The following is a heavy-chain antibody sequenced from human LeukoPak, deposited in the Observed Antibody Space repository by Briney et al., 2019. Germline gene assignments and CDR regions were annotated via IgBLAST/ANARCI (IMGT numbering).Heavy chain of an antibody. V-gene: IGHV3-23*01. CDR2: ISGSGGST. CDR1: GFTFSSYA. CDR3: AKTVDFWSGSMYFDY. D-gene: IGHD3-3*01. Sequence: GGSLRLSCAASGFTFSSYAMSWVRQAPGKGLEWVSAISGSGGSTYYADSVKGRFTISRDNSKNTLYLQMNSLGAEDTAVYYCAKTVDFWSGSMYFDYWGQGTLVTVSS. J-gene: IGHJ4*02.